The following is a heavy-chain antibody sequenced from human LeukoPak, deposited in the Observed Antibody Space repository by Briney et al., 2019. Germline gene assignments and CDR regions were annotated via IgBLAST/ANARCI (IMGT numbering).Heavy chain of an antibody. CDR1: GDSISSTSYY. CDR2: IYYSGST. CDR3: ARGASIAVRRSKYNRFDP. V-gene: IGHV4-39*07. J-gene: IGHJ5*02. D-gene: IGHD6-6*01. Sequence: PSETLSLTCTVSGDSISSTSYYWGWIRQPPGKGLEWIGSIYYSGSTYYNPSLRGRVTISVDTSKNQFSLKLNSVTAADTAVYYCARGASIAVRRSKYNRFDPWGQGTLVTVSS.